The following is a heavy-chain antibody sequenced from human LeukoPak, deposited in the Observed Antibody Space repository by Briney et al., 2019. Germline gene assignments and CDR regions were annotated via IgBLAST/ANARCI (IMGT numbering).Heavy chain of an antibody. D-gene: IGHD6-19*01. V-gene: IGHV1-46*01. J-gene: IGHJ4*02. Sequence: ASVKVSCKASGYTFTSYYMHWVRQAPGQGLEWMGIINPSGGSTSYAQKFQGRVTMTTDTSTSTAYMELRSLRSDDTAVYYCARDLTSWLDFDYWGQGTLVTVS. CDR3: ARDLTSWLDFDY. CDR1: GYTFTSYY. CDR2: INPSGGST.